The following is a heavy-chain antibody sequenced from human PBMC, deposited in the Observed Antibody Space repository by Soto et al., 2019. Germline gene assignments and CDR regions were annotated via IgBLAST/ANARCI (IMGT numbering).Heavy chain of an antibody. Sequence: WVSLRLSRAASGLTSSSYGMHWVRQAPGKGLEWVAVIWYDGSNKYYADSVKGRFTISRDNSKNTLYLQMNSLRAEDTAVYYCARVGIPRLSYSYGYLGYWGHGTLVTVSS. J-gene: IGHJ4*01. D-gene: IGHD5-18*01. CDR3: ARVGIPRLSYSYGYLGY. CDR1: GLTSSSYG. V-gene: IGHV3-33*01. CDR2: IWYDGSNK.